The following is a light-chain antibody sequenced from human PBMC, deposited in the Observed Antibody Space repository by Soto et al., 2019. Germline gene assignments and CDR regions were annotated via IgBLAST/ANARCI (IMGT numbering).Light chain of an antibody. CDR3: QQYNNWWA. Sequence: EIVMTQSPATLSVSPGERATLSCRASQSIRSNLAWYQLKPGQAPRLLIYDTSTRATGIPARFSGSGSGTEFTLTISSLQSEDFAVYYCQQYNNWWAFGQGTKVEIK. CDR2: DTS. CDR1: QSIRSN. J-gene: IGKJ1*01. V-gene: IGKV3-15*01.